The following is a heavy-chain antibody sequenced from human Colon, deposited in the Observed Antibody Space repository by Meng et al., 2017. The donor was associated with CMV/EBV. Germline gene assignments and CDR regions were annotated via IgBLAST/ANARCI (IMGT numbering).Heavy chain of an antibody. CDR1: GGSIKSSPYY. J-gene: IGHJ6*02. CDR3: ARDRQRPGYFDSRLYGLDV. V-gene: IGHV4-39*07. CDR2: VDYGGAT. Sequence: SETLSLTCTVSGGSIKSSPYYWGWIRQSPGKGLEWIGSVDYGGATYHNPSLKSRVTITVDTSTNQFSLQLTSVTAADTAIYYCARDRQRPGYFDSRLYGLDVWGQGTTVTVSS. D-gene: IGHD3-22*01.